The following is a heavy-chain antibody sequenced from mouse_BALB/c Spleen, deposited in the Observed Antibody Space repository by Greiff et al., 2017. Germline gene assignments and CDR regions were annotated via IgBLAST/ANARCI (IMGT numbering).Heavy chain of an antibody. J-gene: IGHJ3*01. Sequence: QVQLKESGPGLVAPSQSLSITCTVSGFSLTSYGVHWVRQPPGKGLEWLGVIWAGGSTNYNSALMSRLSISKDNSKSQVFLKMNSLQTDDTAMYYCARVDYGNQFAYWGQGTLVTVSA. V-gene: IGHV2-9*02. CDR3: ARVDYGNQFAY. CDR1: GFSLTSYG. D-gene: IGHD2-1*01. CDR2: IWAGGST.